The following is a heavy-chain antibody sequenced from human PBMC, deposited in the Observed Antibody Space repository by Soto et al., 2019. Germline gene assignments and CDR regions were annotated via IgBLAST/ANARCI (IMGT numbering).Heavy chain of an antibody. V-gene: IGHV3-49*03. CDR2: IRSKAYGGTT. Sequence: GGSLRLSYTASGFTFGDYAMSWFRQAPGKGLEWVGFIRSKAYGGTTEYAASVKGRFTISRDDSKSIAHLQMNSLKTEDTAVYYCVRKRGIAAAGQFDYWGQGTLVTVSS. CDR1: GFTFGDYA. CDR3: VRKRGIAAAGQFDY. J-gene: IGHJ4*02. D-gene: IGHD6-13*01.